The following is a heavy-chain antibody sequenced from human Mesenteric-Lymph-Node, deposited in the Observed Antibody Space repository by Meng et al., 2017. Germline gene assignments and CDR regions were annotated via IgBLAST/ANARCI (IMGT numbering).Heavy chain of an antibody. CDR2: DYHSGST. D-gene: IGHD6-13*01. Sequence: VPGRLNSTIRGGICVRQPTGKGLGLSGEDYHSGSTNSKPSLKSRVIISVDKSKNQFSLKLRSVTAAETDVYYCAIVAAAGNEWFDPWGQGTLVTVSS. J-gene: IGHJ5*02. CDR1: GRLNSTIRG. CDR3: AIVAAAGNEWFDP. V-gene: IGHV4-4*02.